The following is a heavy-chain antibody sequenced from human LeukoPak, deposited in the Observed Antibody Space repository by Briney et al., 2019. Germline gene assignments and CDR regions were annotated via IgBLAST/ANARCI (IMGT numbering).Heavy chain of an antibody. V-gene: IGHV3-7*05. D-gene: IGHD3-10*01. J-gene: IGHJ6*02. CDR2: TKQDGSEK. CDR3: ARDCRITMVRGCMDV. Sequence: GGSLRLSCAASGFTFSSYWMSWVRQAPGKGPEWVANTKQDGSEKYYVDSVKGRFTISRDNAKNSLYLQMNSLRAEDTAVYYCARDCRITMVRGCMDVWGQGTTVTVSS. CDR1: GFTFSSYW.